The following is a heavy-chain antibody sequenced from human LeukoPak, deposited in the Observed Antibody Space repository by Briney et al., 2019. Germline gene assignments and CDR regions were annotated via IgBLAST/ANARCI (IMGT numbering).Heavy chain of an antibody. CDR2: ISAYNGNT. J-gene: IGHJ6*03. CDR1: GYTFTSYG. CDR3: ARVGSGSYTYYYYMDV. Sequence: ASVKVSCKASGYTFTSYGISWVRQAPGQGLEWMRWISAYNGNTNYAQKLQGRVTMTTDTSTSTAYMELRSLRSDDTAVYYCARVGSGSYTYYYYMDVWGKGTTVTVSS. V-gene: IGHV1-18*01. D-gene: IGHD1-26*01.